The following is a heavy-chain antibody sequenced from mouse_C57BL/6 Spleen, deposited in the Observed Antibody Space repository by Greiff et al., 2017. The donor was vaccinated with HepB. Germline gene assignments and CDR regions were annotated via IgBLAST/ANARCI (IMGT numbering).Heavy chain of an antibody. V-gene: IGHV5-9-1*02. CDR1: GFTFSSYA. CDR3: TRRITGDYFDY. Sequence: EVHLVESGEGLVKPGGSLKLSCAASGFTFSSYAMSWVRQTPEKRLEWVAYISSGGDYIYYADTVKGRFTISRDNARNTLYLQMSSLKSEDTAMYYCTRRITGDYFDYWGQGTTLTVSS. CDR2: ISSGGDYI. J-gene: IGHJ2*01.